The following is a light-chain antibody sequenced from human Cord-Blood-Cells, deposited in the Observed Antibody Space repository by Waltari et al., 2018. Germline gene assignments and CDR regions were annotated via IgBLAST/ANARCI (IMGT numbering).Light chain of an antibody. V-gene: IGLV2-14*01. CDR1: CSDVGVYNY. J-gene: IGLJ1*01. Sequence: QSALTQPASVSGSPGQSITISCTGNCSDVGVYNYVSWYQQHPGKAPKLMIYDVSNLPSWVSNRFSGSKSGNTASLTISGLQAEDEADYYCSSYTSSSTHYVFGTGTKVTVL. CDR2: DVS. CDR3: SSYTSSSTHYV.